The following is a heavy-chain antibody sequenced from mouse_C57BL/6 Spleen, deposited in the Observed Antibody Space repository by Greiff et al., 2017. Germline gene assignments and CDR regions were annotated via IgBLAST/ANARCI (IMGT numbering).Heavy chain of an antibody. CDR1: GFSLTSYG. J-gene: IGHJ2*01. Sequence: VQLKESGPGLVQPSQSLSITCTVSGFSLTSYGVHWVRQSPGKGLEWLGVIWSGGSTDYNAAFISRLSISKDNSKSQVFFKMNSLQADDTAIYYCATNYYGSSRYYFDYWGQGTTLTVSS. D-gene: IGHD1-1*01. CDR2: IWSGGST. V-gene: IGHV2-2*01. CDR3: ATNYYGSSRYYFDY.